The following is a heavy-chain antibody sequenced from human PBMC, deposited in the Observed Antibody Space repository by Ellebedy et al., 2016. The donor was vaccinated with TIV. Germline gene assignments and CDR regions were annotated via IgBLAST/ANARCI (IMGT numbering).Heavy chain of an antibody. V-gene: IGHV4-4*02. CDR2: IHYSGYT. CDR3: ARDDRGAILSPPDGFDI. J-gene: IGHJ3*02. D-gene: IGHD1-26*01. Sequence: SETLSLTXAVSGGSISSPNWWHWVRQPPGKGLEWIGEIHYSGYTNYNSSLQRRVTISVDTSKNQFSLKMSSVTAADTAVYFCARDDRGAILSPPDGFDIWGQGTMVTVSS. CDR1: GGSISSPNW.